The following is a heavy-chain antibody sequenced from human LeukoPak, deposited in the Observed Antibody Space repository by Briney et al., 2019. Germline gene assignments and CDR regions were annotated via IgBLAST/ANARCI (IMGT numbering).Heavy chain of an antibody. J-gene: IGHJ4*02. D-gene: IGHD3-22*01. CDR2: IGSSGNVI. CDR3: AKGSYYDSSGSFYFDY. CDR1: GFPFKSYS. V-gene: IGHV3-23*01. Sequence: GGSLRLSCAASGFPFKSYSMSWVRQAPGKGLEWVSHIGSSGNVIRYTDSVKGRFTISRDNSKNTLYLQMSSLRVEDTAIYYCAKGSYYDSSGSFYFDYWGQGTLVTVSS.